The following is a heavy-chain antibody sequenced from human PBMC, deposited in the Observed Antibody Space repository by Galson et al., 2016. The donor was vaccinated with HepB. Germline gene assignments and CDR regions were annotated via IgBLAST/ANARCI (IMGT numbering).Heavy chain of an antibody. CDR2: IIPLFGAT. D-gene: IGHD3-10*01. J-gene: IGHJ5*02. Sequence: SVQVSCKASGGTFSNFAISWLRQAPGQGLEWMGGIIPLFGATNYAQKFQGRVTITADKSTTTVYMDLSSLRSEDTAVYYCARGGGITVVRGVMPGWFDPWGQGTLVTVSS. CDR3: ARGGGITVVRGVMPGWFDP. V-gene: IGHV1-69*06. CDR1: GGTFSNFA.